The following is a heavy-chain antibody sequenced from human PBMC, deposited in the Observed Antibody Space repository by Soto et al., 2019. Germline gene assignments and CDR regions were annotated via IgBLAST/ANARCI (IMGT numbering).Heavy chain of an antibody. J-gene: IGHJ4*02. Sequence: QVQLVQSGAEVKKPGASVKLSCKASGYTFINYYIHWVRQAPGQGLEWMGIFNPTSGSTNYAQKFQGRVTLSIDTSTRKVYMEMSSLRFDDTAVYYCARDLAAGDYWGQGTLVTVSS. CDR2: FNPTSGST. D-gene: IGHD6-13*01. CDR1: GYTFINYY. CDR3: ARDLAAGDY. V-gene: IGHV1-46*01.